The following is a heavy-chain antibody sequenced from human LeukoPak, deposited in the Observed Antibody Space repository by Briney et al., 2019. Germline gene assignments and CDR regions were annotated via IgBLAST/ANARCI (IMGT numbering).Heavy chain of an antibody. CDR2: IKSKTDGGTT. CDR1: GFTFSNAW. J-gene: IGHJ4*02. V-gene: IGHV3-15*01. D-gene: IGHD3-22*01. Sequence: GGSLRLSCAASGFTFSNAWMSWVRQAPGKGLEWVGRIKSKTDGGTTDCAAPVIGRFTISRDDSKNTLYLQMNSLKTEDTAVYYCTTETNYYDSSGYYLALFEDGGQGTLVTVDS. CDR3: TTETNYYDSSGYYLALFED.